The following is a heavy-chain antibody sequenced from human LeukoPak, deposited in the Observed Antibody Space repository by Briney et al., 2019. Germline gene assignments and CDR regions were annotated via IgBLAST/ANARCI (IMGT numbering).Heavy chain of an antibody. CDR2: ISYDGSNK. D-gene: IGHD4-23*01. CDR3: ASIGTTVVTPLFDY. Sequence: GRSLRLSCAASGFTFSSYGMHWVRQAPGKGLEWVAVISYDGSNKYYADSVKGRFTISRDNSKNTLYLQMNSLRAEDTAVYYCASIGTTVVTPLFDYWGQGTLVTVSS. V-gene: IGHV3-30*03. J-gene: IGHJ4*02. CDR1: GFTFSSYG.